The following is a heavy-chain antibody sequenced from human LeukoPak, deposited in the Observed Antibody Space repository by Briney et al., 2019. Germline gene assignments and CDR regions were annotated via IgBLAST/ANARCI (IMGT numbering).Heavy chain of an antibody. J-gene: IGHJ4*02. V-gene: IGHV3-23*01. D-gene: IGHD2-2*01. CDR2: ISHSGGGT. CDR1: GFTFSSYA. CDR3: AKDTSTSPHWYFDY. Sequence: GGSLRLSCAASGFTFSSYAMSWVRDAPGKGLEWVSTISHSGGGTYYAESVKGRFTISRDNSRNTLYLQMNSLRAEDTALYYCAKDTSTSPHWYFDYWGQGTLVTVSS.